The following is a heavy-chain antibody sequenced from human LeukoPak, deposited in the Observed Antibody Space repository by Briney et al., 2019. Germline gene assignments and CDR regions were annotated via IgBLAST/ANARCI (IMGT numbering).Heavy chain of an antibody. J-gene: IGHJ5*02. CDR3: ATTRMVGGVIGTWFDP. CDR1: GGSISSYY. CDR2: IYYSGRT. V-gene: IGHV4-59*13. Sequence: SETLSLTCTVSGGSISSYYWSWIRQPPGKGLEWVGYIYYSGRTNYNPSLKGRVTLSVDTSNNQFSLKLSSVIAPGRSVLYFATTRMVGGVIGTWFDPWGQGTLVTVSS. D-gene: IGHD3-10*01.